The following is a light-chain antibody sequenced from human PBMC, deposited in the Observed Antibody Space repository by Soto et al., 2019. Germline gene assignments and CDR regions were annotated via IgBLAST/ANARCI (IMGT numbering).Light chain of an antibody. CDR3: QQYYSPPYT. V-gene: IGKV4-1*01. Sequence: IVMTQYPDSLAVSLGERATINCKSSQSVLYSSNNKNDLGWYQQKPGQPPKLLIYWASTRESGVPDRFSGSGSGTDFTLTINSLQAEDVAVYYCQQYYSPPYTFGRGTKLEIK. CDR1: QSVLYSSNNKND. J-gene: IGKJ2*01. CDR2: WAS.